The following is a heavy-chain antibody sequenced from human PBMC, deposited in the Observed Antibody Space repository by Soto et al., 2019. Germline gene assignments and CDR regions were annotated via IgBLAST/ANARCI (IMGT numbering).Heavy chain of an antibody. CDR1: GGPISSSNG. D-gene: IGHD2-8*01. CDR3: ARRLYCTNGVCYYGMDF. J-gene: IGHJ6*02. Sequence: PSETLSLACSVSGGPISSSNGWSWVRQPPGKGLEWIGEIYHSGSTNYNPSLKSRVTISVDKSKNQFSLKLSSVTAADTAVYYCARRLYCTNGVCYYGMDFWGQRTTDTVSS. V-gene: IGHV4-4*02. CDR2: IYHSGST.